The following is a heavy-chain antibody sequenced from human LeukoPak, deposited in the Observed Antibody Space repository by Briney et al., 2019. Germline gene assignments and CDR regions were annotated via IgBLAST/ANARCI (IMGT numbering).Heavy chain of an antibody. V-gene: IGHV1-2*02. CDR3: ARGMVVAATRYYYGMDV. D-gene: IGHD2-15*01. Sequence: ASVTVSCKASGYTFTGYYMHWVRQAPGQGLEWMGWINPNSGGTNYAQKFQGRVTMTRDTSISTAYMELSSLRSEDTAVYYCARGMVVAATRYYYGMDVWGQGTTVTVSS. CDR2: INPNSGGT. CDR1: GYTFTGYY. J-gene: IGHJ6*02.